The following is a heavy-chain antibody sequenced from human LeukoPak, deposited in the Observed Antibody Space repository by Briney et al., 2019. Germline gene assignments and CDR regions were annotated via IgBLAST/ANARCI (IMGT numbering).Heavy chain of an antibody. D-gene: IGHD6-6*01. J-gene: IGHJ4*02. V-gene: IGHV3-30-3*01. Sequence: GGSLRLSCAASGFTFSSYAMHWVRQAPGKGLEWVAVISYDGSNKYYADSVKGRFTISRDNSKNTLYLQMNSLRAEDTAVYYCARESSSSSHLDYWGQGTLVTVSS. CDR2: ISYDGSNK. CDR1: GFTFSSYA. CDR3: ARESSSSSHLDY.